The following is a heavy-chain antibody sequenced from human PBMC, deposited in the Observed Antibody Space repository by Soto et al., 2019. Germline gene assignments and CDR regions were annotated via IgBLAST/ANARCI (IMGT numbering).Heavy chain of an antibody. CDR2: ISSSSSYT. V-gene: IGHV3-11*05. J-gene: IGHJ4*02. D-gene: IGHD1-20*01. Sequence: QVQLVESGGGLVKPGGSLRLSCAASGFTFSDYYMSWIRQAPGKGLEWVSYISSSSSYTNYADSVKGRFTISRDNAKNSLYLQMNSLRAEDTAVYYCASSLYSWNDRYFDYWGQGTLVTVSS. CDR1: GFTFSDYY. CDR3: ASSLYSWNDRYFDY.